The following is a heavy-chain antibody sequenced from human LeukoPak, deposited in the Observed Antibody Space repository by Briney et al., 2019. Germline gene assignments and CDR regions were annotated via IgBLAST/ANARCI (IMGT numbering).Heavy chain of an antibody. J-gene: IGHJ4*02. CDR3: ANWCGGSCYSGDC. Sequence: GGSLRLSCAASGFTFSSYGMHWVRQAPGKGLEWVAFIRYDGSNKYYADSVKGRFTISRDNSKNTLYLQMNSLRAEDTAVYYCANWCGGSCYSGDCWGQGTLVTVSS. CDR2: IRYDGSNK. V-gene: IGHV3-30*02. D-gene: IGHD2-15*01. CDR1: GFTFSSYG.